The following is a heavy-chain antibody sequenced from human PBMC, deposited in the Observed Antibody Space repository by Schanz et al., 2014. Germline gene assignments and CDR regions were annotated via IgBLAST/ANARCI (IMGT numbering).Heavy chain of an antibody. D-gene: IGHD2-15*01. CDR3: AKDIGGAVAAPVYDS. CDR1: GFTFSDYY. CDR2: ISGTGTKT. Sequence: QVHLVESGGGLVKPGGSLRLSCAASGFTFSDYYMTWIRQAPGKGLEWVSGISGTGTKTYYADSVKSRFTISRDNSKNTVFLQMSSLRADDTALYYCAKDIGGAVAAPVYDSWGQGTLVTVSS. J-gene: IGHJ4*02. V-gene: IGHV3-11*01.